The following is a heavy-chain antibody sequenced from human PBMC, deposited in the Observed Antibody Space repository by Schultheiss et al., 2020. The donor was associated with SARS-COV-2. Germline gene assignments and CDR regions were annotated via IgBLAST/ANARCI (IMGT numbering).Heavy chain of an antibody. CDR2: IYYSGST. D-gene: IGHD3-9*01. J-gene: IGHJ6*02. Sequence: SETLSLTCTVSGGSISSYYWTWIRQPPGKGLEWIGYIYYSGSTNYNPSLKSRVTISVDTSKNQFSLNLSSVTAADTAVYYCARSLRYFGYYGMDVWGQGTTVTVSS. V-gene: IGHV4-59*01. CDR1: GGSISSYY. CDR3: ARSLRYFGYYGMDV.